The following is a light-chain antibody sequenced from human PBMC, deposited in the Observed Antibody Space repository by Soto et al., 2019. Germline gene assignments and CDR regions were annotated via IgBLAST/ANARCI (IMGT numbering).Light chain of an antibody. J-gene: IGKJ4*01. CDR1: QSVCSNF. CDR3: RQYGTSLGFP. Sequence: EIVLTQSPGTLSLSPGERATLSCRASQSVCSNFLAWYQEKLGQSPRLLIYGASKRATGIPDRFSGSGSGTELTLTISRLEPEDFAVYYCRQYGTSLGFPVGGGTKVDIK. CDR2: GAS. V-gene: IGKV3-20*01.